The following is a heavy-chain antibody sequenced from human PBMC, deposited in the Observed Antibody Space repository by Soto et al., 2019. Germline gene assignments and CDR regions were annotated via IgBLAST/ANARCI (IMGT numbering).Heavy chain of an antibody. V-gene: IGHV3-48*03. CDR3: ARGRIPQRDYYYGMDV. J-gene: IGHJ6*02. CDR2: ISSGGTIT. D-gene: IGHD1-1*01. Sequence: PGGSLRLSCAASGFTFSSYEMNWVRQAAGKGLEWVSYISSGGTITYNADSVKGRFTISRDNAKNSLYLQMNSLRAEDTAVYYCARGRIPQRDYYYGMDVWGQGTTVTVSS. CDR1: GFTFSSYE.